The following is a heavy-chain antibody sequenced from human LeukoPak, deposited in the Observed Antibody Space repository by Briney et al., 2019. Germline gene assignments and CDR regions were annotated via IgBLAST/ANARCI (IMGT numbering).Heavy chain of an antibody. CDR2: IYYSGST. Sequence: SETLSLTCTVSGGSISSYYWSWIRQPPGKGLEWIGYIYYSGSTNYNPSLKSRVTISVDTSKNQFSLKLSSVTAADTAVYYCARGLPGPIAVAGNWFDPWGQGTLVTVSS. V-gene: IGHV4-59*01. J-gene: IGHJ5*02. CDR3: ARGLPGPIAVAGNWFDP. D-gene: IGHD6-19*01. CDR1: GGSISSYY.